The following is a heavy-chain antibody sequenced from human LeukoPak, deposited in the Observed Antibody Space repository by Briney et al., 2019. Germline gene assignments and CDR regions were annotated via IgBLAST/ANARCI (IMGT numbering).Heavy chain of an antibody. CDR1: GYTFTGYY. CDR3: ARETLGYCSGGSCSPY. V-gene: IGHV1-2*02. CDR2: INPNSGGT. D-gene: IGHD2-15*01. Sequence: ASVKVSCKASGYTFTGYYMLWVRQAPGQGLEWMGWINPNSGGTNYAQKFQGRVTMTRDTSISTAYMELSRLRSDDTAVYYCARETLGYCSGGSCSPYWGQGTLVTVSS. J-gene: IGHJ4*02.